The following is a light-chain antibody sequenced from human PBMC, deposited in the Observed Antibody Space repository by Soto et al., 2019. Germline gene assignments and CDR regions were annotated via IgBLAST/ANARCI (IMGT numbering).Light chain of an antibody. CDR2: DVS. Sequence: QSALTQPASVSGSPGQSITISCTGTSSDIGDYNYVSWYQQHPGKAPKLMIYDVSNRPSGVSNRFSGSKSGNTASLTISGLQADDEADYYCSSYTSSSTYVIGTGTKVT. V-gene: IGLV2-14*01. J-gene: IGLJ1*01. CDR1: SSDIGDYNY. CDR3: SSYTSSSTYV.